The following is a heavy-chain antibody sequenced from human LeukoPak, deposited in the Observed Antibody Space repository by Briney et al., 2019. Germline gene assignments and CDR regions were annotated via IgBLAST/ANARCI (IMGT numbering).Heavy chain of an antibody. CDR1: GFDVSRNY. CDR3: TYTSSSGVVY. CDR2: IYNGGNT. Sequence: GGSLRLSCAASGFDVSRNYMNWVRQAPGKGLEWVSAIYNGGNTYYADSVKGRFTISRDNSKNTLYLQMNSLRAEDTAVYYCTYTSSSGVVYWGQGTLVTVSS. V-gene: IGHV3-53*01. J-gene: IGHJ4*02. D-gene: IGHD6-6*01.